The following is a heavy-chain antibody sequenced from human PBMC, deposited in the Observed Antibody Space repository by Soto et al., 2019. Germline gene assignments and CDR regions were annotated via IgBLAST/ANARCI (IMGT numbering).Heavy chain of an antibody. D-gene: IGHD2-15*01. V-gene: IGHV3-21*01. Sequence: EVHLVESGGGLVKPGGSLRLSCAVSGFTFSSCTMNWVRQAPGKGLEWVSSISPSTSHIYYEDSVKGRFPISRDNAKNSLFLQINSLRAEDTAVYYCSGCSGGACHQNYGMDVWGQGTTVTVSS. CDR3: SGCSGGACHQNYGMDV. CDR1: GFTFSSCT. CDR2: ISPSTSHI. J-gene: IGHJ6*02.